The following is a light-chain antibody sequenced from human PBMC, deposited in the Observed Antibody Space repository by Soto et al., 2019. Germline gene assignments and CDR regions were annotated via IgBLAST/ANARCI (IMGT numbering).Light chain of an antibody. J-gene: IGKJ1*01. CDR2: GAS. CDR1: QSVSSSS. V-gene: IGKV3-20*01. CDR3: QQYCSSPRT. Sequence: EIVLTQSPGTLSLSPGERATLSCRASQSVSSSSLAWYQQKPGPAPRLLIYGASSRATGIPDRFSGSGSGTDFTTTISRLEPEGFAVYYCQQYCSSPRTFGQGTKVEIK.